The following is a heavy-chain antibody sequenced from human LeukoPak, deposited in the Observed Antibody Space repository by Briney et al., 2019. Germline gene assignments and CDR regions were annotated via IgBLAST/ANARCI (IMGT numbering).Heavy chain of an antibody. CDR2: IGASGEST. V-gene: IGHV3-23*01. D-gene: IGHD5-24*01. CDR3: AKDIQLST. CDR1: GFTFSVAA. J-gene: IGHJ3*01. Sequence: GGSLRLSCAASGFTFSVAAMTWVRQAPGKGLEWVSLIGASGESTYYADSVKGRFTTSRDNSKNTLSLQMNSLRVEDTAMYFCAKDIQLSTWGLGTMVTVSS.